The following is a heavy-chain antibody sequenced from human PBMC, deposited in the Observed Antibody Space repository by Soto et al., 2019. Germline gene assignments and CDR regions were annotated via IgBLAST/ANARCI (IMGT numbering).Heavy chain of an antibody. Sequence: SETLSLTCAVYGGSFSGYYWSWIRQPPGKGLEWIGEINHSGSTNYNPSLKSRVTISVDTSKNQFSLKLSSVTAADTAVYYCARGRHILTGYYIADGVDRRWFDPWGQGTLVTVSS. J-gene: IGHJ5*02. CDR2: INHSGST. V-gene: IGHV4-34*01. CDR3: ARGRHILTGYYIADGVDRRWFDP. CDR1: GGSFSGYY. D-gene: IGHD3-9*01.